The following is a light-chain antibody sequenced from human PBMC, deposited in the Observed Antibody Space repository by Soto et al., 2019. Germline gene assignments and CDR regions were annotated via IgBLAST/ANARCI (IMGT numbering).Light chain of an antibody. CDR1: QGVRGN. Sequence: DIQLTQSPSFLSASVGDRITITCRASQGVRGNLAWYQQKPGKAPKLLISAASSLQSRVPSRFSGSGSGTEFTLTISCLQPEDFATYYCQQVNDYPLTFGGGTKVDIK. V-gene: IGKV1-9*01. CDR2: AAS. CDR3: QQVNDYPLT. J-gene: IGKJ4*01.